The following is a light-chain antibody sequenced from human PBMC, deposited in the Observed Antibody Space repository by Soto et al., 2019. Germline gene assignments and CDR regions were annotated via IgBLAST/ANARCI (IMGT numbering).Light chain of an antibody. CDR1: QSVSNNY. J-gene: IGKJ4*02. V-gene: IGKV3-20*01. CDR3: QQYGSSGT. CDR2: GAS. Sequence: EIVLTQSPGTLSLSPGERATLSCRASQSVSNNYLAWYQQKPGQAPRLLIYGASNRATGIPDRFSGSGSGTDFTLTISRLEPEHVAVYYCQQYGSSGTFGERTKVDIK.